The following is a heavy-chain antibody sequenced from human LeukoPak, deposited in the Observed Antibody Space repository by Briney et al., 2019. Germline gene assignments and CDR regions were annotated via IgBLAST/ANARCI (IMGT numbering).Heavy chain of an antibody. CDR3: ARDRKEWELHYFDY. J-gene: IGHJ4*02. CDR2: INPNSGGT. V-gene: IGHV1-2*02. CDR1: GYTFTGYY. D-gene: IGHD1-26*01. Sequence: GASVKVSRKASGYTFTGYYMHWVRQAPGQGLEWMGWINPNSGGTNYAQKFQGRVTMTRDTSISTAYMELSRLRSDDTAVYYCARDRKEWELHYFDYWGQGTLVTVSS.